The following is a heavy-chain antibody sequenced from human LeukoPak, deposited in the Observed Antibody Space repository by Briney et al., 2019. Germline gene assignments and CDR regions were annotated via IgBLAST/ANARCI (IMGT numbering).Heavy chain of an antibody. V-gene: IGHV4-34*01. D-gene: IGHD2/OR15-2a*01. J-gene: IGHJ4*02. CDR1: GVSFSGYY. CDR2: INHSGST. CDR3: ARHDRIIASPLV. Sequence: SETLSLTCAVYGVSFSGYYWSWIRQPPGKGLEWIGEINHSGSTNYNPSLKSRVTISVDTSKNQFSLNLSSVTAADTAVYYCARHDRIIASPLVWGQGILVTVSS.